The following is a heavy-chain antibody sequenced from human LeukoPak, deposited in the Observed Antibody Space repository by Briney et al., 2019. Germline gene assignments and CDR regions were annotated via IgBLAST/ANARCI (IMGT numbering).Heavy chain of an antibody. CDR3: ARAIDYGDYYVWFDP. J-gene: IGHJ5*02. D-gene: IGHD4-17*01. V-gene: IGHV1-69*06. Sequence: GASVKVSCKASGGTFSSYAISWVRQAPGQGLEWMGGIIPIFGTANYAQKFQGRVTITADKFTSTAYMELSSLRSEDTAVYYCARAIDYGDYYVWFDPWGQGTLVTVSS. CDR2: IIPIFGTA. CDR1: GGTFSSYA.